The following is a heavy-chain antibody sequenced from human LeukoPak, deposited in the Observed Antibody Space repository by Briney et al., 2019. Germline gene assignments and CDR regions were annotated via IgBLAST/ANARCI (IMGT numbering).Heavy chain of an antibody. D-gene: IGHD2-21*01. J-gene: IGHJ4*02. CDR2: IYYSGST. V-gene: IGHV4-39*07. Sequence: SETLSLTCTVSGDSISSSSSYWGWIRQPPGEGLEWIGSIYYSGSTYYNTSLKSRVTISVDTSKNQFSLKLTSMTAADTAVYFCARDNVVDATSGIDYWGQGTLVTVSS. CDR1: GDSISSSSSY. CDR3: ARDNVVDATSGIDY.